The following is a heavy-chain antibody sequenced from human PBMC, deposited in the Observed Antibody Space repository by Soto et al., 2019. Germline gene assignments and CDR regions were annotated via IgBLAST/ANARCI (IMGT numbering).Heavy chain of an antibody. D-gene: IGHD2-15*01. J-gene: IGHJ3*02. CDR1: SGSISSSNW. Sequence: SLTCAASSGSISSSNWWSWVRQPPGKGLEWIGEIYHSGSTNYNPSLKSRVTISVDKSKNQFSLKLSSVTAADTAVYYCARDLGYSHDAFDIWGQGTMVTVSS. CDR2: IYHSGST. V-gene: IGHV4-4*02. CDR3: ARDLGYSHDAFDI.